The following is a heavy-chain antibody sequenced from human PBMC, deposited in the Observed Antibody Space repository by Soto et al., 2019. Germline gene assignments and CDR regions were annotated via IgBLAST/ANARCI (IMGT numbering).Heavy chain of an antibody. CDR1: GGSISSGGYS. J-gene: IGHJ4*02. V-gene: IGHV4-30-2*01. Sequence: QLQLQESGAGLVKPSQTLSLTCAVSGGSISSGGYSWSWIRQPPGKGLEWIGYIYHSGSTSCNPSRKSRVTISIDSSKNQCSLKLTSLTAADTAVYYCARGHDSNDNWGQGTLVTVSS. D-gene: IGHD3-22*01. CDR3: ARGHDSNDN. CDR2: IYHSGST.